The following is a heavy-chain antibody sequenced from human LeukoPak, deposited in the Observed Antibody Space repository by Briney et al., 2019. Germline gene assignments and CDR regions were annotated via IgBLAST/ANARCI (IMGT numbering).Heavy chain of an antibody. V-gene: IGHV1-8*01. CDR3: ARIIFAGLRAFDK. CDR1: GYTFTSHD. J-gene: IGHJ3*02. CDR2: MNSNNGKA. Sequence: GASVKVSCKTSGYTFTSHDIHWVRQATGQDLEWLGWMNSNNGKAAYAQKFQGRITMTRDTAIRTAYMELNSLTSEDTAIYYCARIIFAGLRAFDKWGQGTMVTVSS. D-gene: IGHD3-10*01.